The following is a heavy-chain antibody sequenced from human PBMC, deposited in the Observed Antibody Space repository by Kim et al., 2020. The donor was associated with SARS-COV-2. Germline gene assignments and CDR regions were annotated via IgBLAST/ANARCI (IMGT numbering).Heavy chain of an antibody. V-gene: IGHV4-59*01. CDR2: IYYSGST. D-gene: IGHD6-6*01. J-gene: IGHJ4*02. CDR1: GGSISSYY. CDR3: ARLIIAARGYYFDY. Sequence: SETLSLTCTVSGGSISSYYWSWIRQPPGKGLEWIGYIYYSGSTNYNPSLKSRVTISVDTSKNQFSLKLSSVTAADTAVYYCARLIIAARGYYFDYWGQGTLVTVSS.